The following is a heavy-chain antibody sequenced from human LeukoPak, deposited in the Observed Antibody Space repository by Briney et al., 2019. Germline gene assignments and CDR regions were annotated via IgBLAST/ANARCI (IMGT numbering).Heavy chain of an antibody. CDR3: ARPPYCGGDCYQNFDY. CDR2: IYPGDSDT. V-gene: IGHV5-51*01. D-gene: IGHD2-21*02. J-gene: IGHJ4*02. Sequence: GESLKISCKGSGYSFTSYWIGWVRQMPGKGLEWMGIIYPGDSDTRYSPSFQGQVTISADKSISTAYLQWSSLKASDTAMYYCARPPYCGGDCYQNFDYWGQGTLVTVSS. CDR1: GYSFTSYW.